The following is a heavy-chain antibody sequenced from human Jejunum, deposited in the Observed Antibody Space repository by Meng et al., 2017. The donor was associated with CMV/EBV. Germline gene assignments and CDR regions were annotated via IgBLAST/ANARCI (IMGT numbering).Heavy chain of an antibody. CDR2: VYHRGDT. CDR3: GRDQGRELINH. CDR1: GCSFSSGIW. J-gene: IGHJ4*02. Sequence: QWQLQESGPGLVQPSGTLSLTCTGSGCSFSSGIWWSWVRQPPGKGLEWIGEVYHRGDTNYNPSLKSRVDISVDKSKYQFYLSLFSVTAADTAVYYCGRDQGRELINHWGQGTLVTASS. V-gene: IGHV4-4*02. D-gene: IGHD1-7*01.